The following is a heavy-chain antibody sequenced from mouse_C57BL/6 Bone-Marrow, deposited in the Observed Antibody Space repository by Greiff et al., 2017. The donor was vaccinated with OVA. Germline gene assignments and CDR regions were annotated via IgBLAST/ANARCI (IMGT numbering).Heavy chain of an antibody. CDR2: ISNGGGST. CDR1: GFTFSDYY. Sequence: EVHLVESGGGLVQPGGSLKLSCAASGFTFSDYYMYWVRQTPEKRLEWVAYISNGGGSTYYPDTVKGRFTISRDNAKNTLYLQMSRLKSEDTAMYYCARRGYGRNYAMDYWGQGTSVTVSS. J-gene: IGHJ4*01. V-gene: IGHV5-12*01. D-gene: IGHD1-1*01. CDR3: ARRGYGRNYAMDY.